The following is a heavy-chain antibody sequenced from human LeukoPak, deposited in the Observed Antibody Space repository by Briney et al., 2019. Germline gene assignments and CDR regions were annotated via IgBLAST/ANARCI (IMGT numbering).Heavy chain of an antibody. V-gene: IGHV4-59*01. CDR3: ARVSAEHWYFDL. CDR1: GGSISSYY. J-gene: IGHJ2*01. Sequence: PSETLSLTCTVSGGSISSYYWSWIRQPPGKGLEWIGYIYYSGSTNYNPSLKSRVTISVDTSKNQFSLKPSSVTAADTAVYYCARVSAEHWYFDLWGRGTLVTVSS. CDR2: IYYSGST.